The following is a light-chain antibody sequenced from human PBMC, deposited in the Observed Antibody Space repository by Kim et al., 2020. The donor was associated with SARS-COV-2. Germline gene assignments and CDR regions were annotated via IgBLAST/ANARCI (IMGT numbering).Light chain of an antibody. CDR3: QAWDSSKVV. CDR2: QDS. CDR1: KLGDKY. J-gene: IGLJ2*01. Sequence: VSPGQTASITCSGDKLGDKYARWYQQKPGQSPVLVIYQDSKWPSGIPERISGSNSGNTATLTISGTQAMDEADYYCQAWDSSKVVFGGGTQLTVL. V-gene: IGLV3-1*01.